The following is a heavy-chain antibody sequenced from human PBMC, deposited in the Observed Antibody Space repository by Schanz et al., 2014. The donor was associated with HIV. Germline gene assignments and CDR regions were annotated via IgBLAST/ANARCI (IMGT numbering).Heavy chain of an antibody. Sequence: QVQLVQSGAEVKKPGASVKVSCKASGYIFTSNGISWVRQAPGQGPQWMGGLVPISTTANYAQTFQGRVTLTADKSTNTAYMELSRLHSEDTAIYYCATSTPYYYDPDALDMWGQGTMVIVSS. D-gene: IGHD3-22*01. J-gene: IGHJ3*02. CDR3: ATSTPYYYDPDALDM. CDR1: GYIFTSNG. V-gene: IGHV1-69*06. CDR2: LVPISTTA.